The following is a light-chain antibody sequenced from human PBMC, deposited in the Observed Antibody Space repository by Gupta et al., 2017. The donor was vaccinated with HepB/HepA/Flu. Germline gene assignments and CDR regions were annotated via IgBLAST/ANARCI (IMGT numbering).Light chain of an antibody. CDR1: QSLSSN. Sequence: EIVTMPSPATLSVSPGDRATLSCRASQSLSSNLAWYQQKPGQAPRLLIYGVSTRVAGIPARFSGSGSGTEFTLTISSLQAEDFAAYFCHQDNNWPLTFGQGTKVEIK. CDR2: GVS. CDR3: HQDNNWPLT. V-gene: IGKV3-15*01. J-gene: IGKJ1*01.